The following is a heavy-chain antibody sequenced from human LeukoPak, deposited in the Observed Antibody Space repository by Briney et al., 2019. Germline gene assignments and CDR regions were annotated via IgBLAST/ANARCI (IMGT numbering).Heavy chain of an antibody. CDR2: INPSGGST. D-gene: IGHD3-3*01. J-gene: IGHJ4*02. Sequence: ASVKVSCKASGYTFISYYMHWVRQAPGQGLEWMGIINPSGGSTTYAQKFQGRVTVTRDTSTSTVYMELSSLRSEDTAVYYCARDEYDGDYWGQGTLVTVSS. V-gene: IGHV1-46*01. CDR1: GYTFISYY. CDR3: ARDEYDGDY.